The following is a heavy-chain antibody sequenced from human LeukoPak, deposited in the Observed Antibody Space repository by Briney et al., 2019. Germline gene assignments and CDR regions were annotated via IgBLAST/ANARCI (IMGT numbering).Heavy chain of an antibody. CDR2: ISGSGGSA. CDR1: GFTFSSYA. D-gene: IGHD2-2*01. J-gene: IGHJ4*02. Sequence: GGSLRLSCAASGFTFSSYAMSWVRQAPGKGLEWVSAISGSGGSAYYGDSVKGRFTISRDKSKNTLYLQMNSLRAEDTAVYYCAKLYCSSTTCSCDYWGQGTLVTVSS. CDR3: AKLYCSSTTCSCDY. V-gene: IGHV3-23*01.